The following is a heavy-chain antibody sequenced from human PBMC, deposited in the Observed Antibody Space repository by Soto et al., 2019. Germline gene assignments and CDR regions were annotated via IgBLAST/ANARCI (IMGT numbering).Heavy chain of an antibody. Sequence: ASAKVSCKASGYTFTSYDINWVRQATGQGLEWMGWMNPNSGNTGYAQKFQGRVTMTRNTSISTAYMELSSLRSEDTAVYYCARESTYISSSWYWFDPWGQGTLVTVSS. V-gene: IGHV1-8*01. CDR1: GYTFTSYD. D-gene: IGHD6-13*01. CDR3: ARESTYISSSWYWFDP. CDR2: MNPNSGNT. J-gene: IGHJ5*02.